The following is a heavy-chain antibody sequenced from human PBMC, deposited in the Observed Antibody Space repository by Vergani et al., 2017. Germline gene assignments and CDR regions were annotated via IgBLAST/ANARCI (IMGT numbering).Heavy chain of an antibody. CDR1: GYTLTELS. Sequence: QVQLVQSGAEVKKPGASVKVSCKVSGYTLTELSMHWVRQAPGKGLEWMGGFDPEDGETIYAQKFQGRVTMTEGTATDTAYMELSSLRSEDTAVYYCATSGLPAAAGVRTAWFDPWGQGTLVTVSS. CDR2: FDPEDGET. V-gene: IGHV1-24*01. J-gene: IGHJ5*02. CDR3: ATSGLPAAAGVRTAWFDP. D-gene: IGHD6-13*01.